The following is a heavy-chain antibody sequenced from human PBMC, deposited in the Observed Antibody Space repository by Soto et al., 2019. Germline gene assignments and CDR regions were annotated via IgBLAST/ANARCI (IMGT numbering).Heavy chain of an antibody. CDR2: IRSKANSYAT. J-gene: IGHJ6*02. D-gene: IGHD2-21*02. CDR3: TSYTVVTPWYYGMDV. Sequence: PGGSLRLSCAASGFTFSGSAMHWVRQASGKGLEWVGRIRSKANSYATAYAASVKGRFTISRDDSKNTAYLQMNSLKTEDTAVYYCTSYTVVTPWYYGMDVWGQGTTVTVSS. CDR1: GFTFSGSA. V-gene: IGHV3-73*01.